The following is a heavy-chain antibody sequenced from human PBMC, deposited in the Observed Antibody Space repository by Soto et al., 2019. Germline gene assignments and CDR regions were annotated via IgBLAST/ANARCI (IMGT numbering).Heavy chain of an antibody. D-gene: IGHD3-10*01. CDR2: IHPGDGNT. CDR1: GYTFTTFP. J-gene: IGHJ4*02. V-gene: IGHV1-3*01. CDR3: ARKDYYSSGTYHFDY. Sequence: QVQLVQSGAEVKMPGASVKVSCQTSGYTFTTFPIHWVRQAPGQRLDWMGWIHPGDGNTGYSQNFQDRITITKDTSATTAYMELSSLRSEDTAVYYCARKDYYSSGTYHFDYWGQGALVTVSS.